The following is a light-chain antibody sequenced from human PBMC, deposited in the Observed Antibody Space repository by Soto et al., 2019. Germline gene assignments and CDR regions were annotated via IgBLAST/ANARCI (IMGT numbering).Light chain of an antibody. V-gene: IGKV3-11*01. CDR2: DTS. CDR3: QHRSNWPPG. J-gene: IGKJ5*01. Sequence: EIVLTQSPATLSLSPGERATLSCRASQIVNSYLAWYQQKPGQVPRLLIYDTSNMATGIPARFSGSGSGTDFTLTISSLAPEDFAVYYCQHRSNWPPGFGQGTRLEIK. CDR1: QIVNSY.